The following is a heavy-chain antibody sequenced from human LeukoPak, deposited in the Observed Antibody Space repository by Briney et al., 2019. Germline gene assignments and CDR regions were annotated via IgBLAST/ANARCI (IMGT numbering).Heavy chain of an antibody. CDR2: IKPDGSEK. CDR1: GFXFSGYW. Sequence: PGGSLRLSCAASGFXFSGYWMSWVRQAPGKGLEWVANIKPDGSEKYYVDSVKGRFTISRENAKNSLYLQMNSLRAEDTAVYYCARDRIQLWSHDYWGQGTLVTVSS. V-gene: IGHV3-7*04. CDR3: ARDRIQLWSHDY. D-gene: IGHD5-18*01. J-gene: IGHJ4*02.